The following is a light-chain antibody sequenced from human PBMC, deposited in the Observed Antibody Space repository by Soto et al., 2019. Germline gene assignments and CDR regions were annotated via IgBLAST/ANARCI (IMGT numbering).Light chain of an antibody. CDR1: NIGSKS. Sequence: SYELTQPPSVSVAPGQTVRVTCGEKNIGSKSVHWYQQKPGQAPVLVVYDDSDRPSGIPERFSGSNSGNTATLTISRVEAGDEADYHCQVWDRSSDHYVFGTGTKVTVL. CDR2: DDS. J-gene: IGLJ1*01. V-gene: IGLV3-21*02. CDR3: QVWDRSSDHYV.